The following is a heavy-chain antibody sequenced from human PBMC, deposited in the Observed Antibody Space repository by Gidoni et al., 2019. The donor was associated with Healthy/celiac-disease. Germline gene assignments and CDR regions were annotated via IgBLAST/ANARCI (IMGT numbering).Heavy chain of an antibody. CDR1: DGSISSYY. V-gene: IGHV4-59*01. CDR3: ARSPVVVTAPFDY. CDR2: IYYSGST. D-gene: IGHD2-21*02. J-gene: IGHJ4*02. Sequence: QVQLQESGPGLVKPSETLSLTCTVSDGSISSYYWRWIRQPPGKGLEWIGYIYYSGSTNYNPSLKSRVTISVDTSKNQFSLKLSSVTAADTAVYYCARSPVVVTAPFDYWGQGTLVTVSS.